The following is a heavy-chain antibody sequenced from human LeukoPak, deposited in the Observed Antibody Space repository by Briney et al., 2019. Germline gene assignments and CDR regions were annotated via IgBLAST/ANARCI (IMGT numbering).Heavy chain of an antibody. CDR3: ARQYCSGGSCYGGNDAFDI. J-gene: IGHJ3*02. CDR2: IWYDGSNK. V-gene: IGHV3-33*01. CDR1: GFTFSSYG. Sequence: GRSLRLSCAASGFTFSSYGMHWVRQAPGKGLEWVAVIWYDGSNKYYADSVKGRFTISRDNSKNTLYLQMNSLRAEDTAVYYCARQYCSGGSCYGGNDAFDIWGQGTMVTVSS. D-gene: IGHD2-15*01.